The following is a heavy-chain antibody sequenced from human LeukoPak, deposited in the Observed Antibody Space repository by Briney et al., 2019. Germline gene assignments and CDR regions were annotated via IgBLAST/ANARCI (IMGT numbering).Heavy chain of an antibody. J-gene: IGHJ4*02. CDR3: ARDSGEVPDY. Sequence: ASVKVSCKASGYTFTSYYMHWVRQAPGQGLEWMGWINPNNGGTKYAQNFQGRVTMTRDTSISTAYMELDRLRFGDTAVYYCARDSGEVPDYWGQGTLVTVSS. CDR2: INPNNGGT. CDR1: GYTFTSYY. D-gene: IGHD3-10*01. V-gene: IGHV1-2*02.